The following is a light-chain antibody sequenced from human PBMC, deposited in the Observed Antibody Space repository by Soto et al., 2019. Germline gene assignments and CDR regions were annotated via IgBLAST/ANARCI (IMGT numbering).Light chain of an antibody. CDR1: QRVSSN. CDR3: QQYNNWPWT. CDR2: GAS. V-gene: IGKV3-15*01. Sequence: EIVMTQSPATLSVSPGERATLSCRASQRVSSNLAWYQQKPGQAPRLLIYGASTRATGIPARFSGSGSGTEFTLTISSLQSEDFPVYYCQQYNNWPWTFGQGTKVEIK. J-gene: IGKJ1*01.